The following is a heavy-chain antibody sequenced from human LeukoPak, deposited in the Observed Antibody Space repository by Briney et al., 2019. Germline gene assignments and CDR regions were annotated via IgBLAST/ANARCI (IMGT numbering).Heavy chain of an antibody. CDR1: GFSLSSSGEC. J-gene: IGHJ5*02. CDR3: AHRRGGPFFDP. D-gene: IGHD2-15*01. V-gene: IGHV2-5*02. Sequence: SGPTLVNPTQTLTLTCIFSGFSLSSSGECVGWIRQPPVQVLEWIALIYWDGDERYSPSLKSRLTITKDTSKNQVVLTLTNMGPLDAATYFCAHRRGGPFFDPWGQGALVTVSS. CDR2: IYWDGDE.